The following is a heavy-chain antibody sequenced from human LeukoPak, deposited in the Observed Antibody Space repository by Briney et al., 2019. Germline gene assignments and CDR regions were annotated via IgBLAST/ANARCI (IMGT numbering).Heavy chain of an antibody. CDR2: INPNSGGT. D-gene: IGHD3-9*01. V-gene: IGHV1-2*02. CDR3: ARDLHYDILTGYNY. J-gene: IGHJ4*02. Sequence: ASVKVSCKASGYTFTGYYMHWVRQAPGQGLEWMGWINPNSGGTNYAQKFQGRVTMTGDTSISTAYMELSRLRSDDTAVYYCARDLHYDILTGYNYWGQGTLVTVSS. CDR1: GYTFTGYY.